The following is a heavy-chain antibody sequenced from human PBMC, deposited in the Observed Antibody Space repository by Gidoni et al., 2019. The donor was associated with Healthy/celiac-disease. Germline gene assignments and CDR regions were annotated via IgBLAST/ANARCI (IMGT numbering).Heavy chain of an antibody. J-gene: IGHJ2*01. Sequence: VHLVESGGGLVQPGGSLRLSCAASGFTFSNYGMPWVRQAPGKGLEGVSYIRSTSTTYYADSVKGRFTSSRDNAKNSLYLQTNSLRDEDTAVYFCARHYGDYARYFDLWGRGTLVTVSS. CDR2: IRSTSTT. CDR1: GFTFSNYG. D-gene: IGHD4-17*01. V-gene: IGHV3-48*02. CDR3: ARHYGDYARYFDL.